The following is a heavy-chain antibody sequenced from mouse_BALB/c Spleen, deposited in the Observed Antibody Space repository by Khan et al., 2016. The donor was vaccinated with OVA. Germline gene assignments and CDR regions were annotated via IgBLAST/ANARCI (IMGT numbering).Heavy chain of an antibody. CDR2: INPRSGYT. Sequence: QVQLQQSGAELARPGASVKMSCKASGYTFTSYTIHWVQQRPGQGLEWIGYINPRSGYTNYNQKFKDKATLTADKSSRTAYMQLSSLTYEDSAVYYCARRTTGYAMDYWGQGTSVTVSS. D-gene: IGHD2-14*01. V-gene: IGHV1-4*01. J-gene: IGHJ4*01. CDR1: GYTFTSYT. CDR3: ARRTTGYAMDY.